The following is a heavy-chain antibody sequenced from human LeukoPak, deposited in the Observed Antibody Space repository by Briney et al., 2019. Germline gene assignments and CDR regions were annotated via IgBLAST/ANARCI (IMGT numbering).Heavy chain of an antibody. CDR1: GFTFSSYS. CDR3: ARDATTVVRGWFDP. J-gene: IGHJ5*02. CDR2: ISSSSSYI. D-gene: IGHD4-23*01. Sequence: GGSLRLSCAASGFTFSSYSMNWVRQAPGKGLEWVSSISSSSSYIYYADSVKGRFTISRDNAKNSLYLQMNSLRAEDTAVYYCARDATTVVRGWFDPWGQGTLVTVSS. V-gene: IGHV3-21*01.